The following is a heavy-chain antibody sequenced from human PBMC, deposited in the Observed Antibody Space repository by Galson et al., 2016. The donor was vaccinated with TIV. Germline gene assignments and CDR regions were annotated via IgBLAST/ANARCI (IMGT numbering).Heavy chain of an antibody. CDR3: ARPGNYDGDRRGAFDL. CDR2: ITYTSATI. D-gene: IGHD4-23*01. J-gene: IGHJ3*01. CDR1: GFTFSSWH. V-gene: IGHV3-48*04. Sequence: SLRLSCAASGFTFSSWHMDWVRQAPGEGLEWISLITYTSATIYYADSGKGRFTVSRDNAKNSLYLQMNSLRADDTAVYYCARPGNYDGDRRGAFDLWGQGTMVTVSP.